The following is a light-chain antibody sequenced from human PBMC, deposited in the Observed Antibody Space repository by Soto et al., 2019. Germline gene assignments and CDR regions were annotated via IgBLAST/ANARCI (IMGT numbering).Light chain of an antibody. CDR3: SSYTSGSTVV. Sequence: QSALTQPASVSGSPGQSSTISVTGTSSDVGGYNYVSWYQQHPGKAPQLMIYEVSNRPSWVSNRFSGSKSGNPASRTISGLQAEDEADYYCSSYTSGSTVVFGGGTQLTVL. CDR2: EVS. V-gene: IGLV2-14*01. CDR1: SSDVGGYNY. J-gene: IGLJ2*01.